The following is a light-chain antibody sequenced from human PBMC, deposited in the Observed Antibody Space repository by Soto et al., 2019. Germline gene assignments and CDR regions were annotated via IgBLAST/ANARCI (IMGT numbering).Light chain of an antibody. CDR1: QGIRDE. Sequence: AIQMTQSPSSLSASVGDRVTITCRASQGIRDELGWYQQKAGKAPNLLISAASRLQSGVPSRFSGRGSGTDFTLTISSLQPEDFATYYCLQDYDYPWTFGQGTKVELK. CDR2: AAS. J-gene: IGKJ1*01. CDR3: LQDYDYPWT. V-gene: IGKV1-6*01.